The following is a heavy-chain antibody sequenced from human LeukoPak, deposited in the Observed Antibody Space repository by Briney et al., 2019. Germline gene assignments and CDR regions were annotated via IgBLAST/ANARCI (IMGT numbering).Heavy chain of an antibody. D-gene: IGHD4-17*01. J-gene: IGHJ4*02. CDR3: AKGRNDYGDAALNY. CDR2: NSASGGNT. V-gene: IGHV3-23*01. Sequence: GGSLRLSCAASGLTLSSHAMSWVRQAPGKGLEWVSTNSASGGNTYYADSVKGRFTISRDNSKNTLYLQMNSLRAEDTAGYYCAKGRNDYGDAALNYWGQGTLVTVSS. CDR1: GLTLSSHA.